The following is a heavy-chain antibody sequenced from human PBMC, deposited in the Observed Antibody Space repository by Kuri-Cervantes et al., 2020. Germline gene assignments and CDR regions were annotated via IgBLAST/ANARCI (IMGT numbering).Heavy chain of an antibody. CDR2: IYWDDDE. J-gene: IGHJ5*02. Sequence: SGPTLVKPTQTLTRTCTFSGFSLSTSGVGVGWIRQPPGKALEWLALIYWDDDERYGPSLKSRLTITKDTSKNQVVLTMTNMDPVDTATYYCARSTYRTYYDFWSAFDPWGQGTLVTVSS. CDR3: ARSTYRTYYDFWSAFDP. D-gene: IGHD3-3*01. CDR1: GFSLSTSGVG. V-gene: IGHV2-5*05.